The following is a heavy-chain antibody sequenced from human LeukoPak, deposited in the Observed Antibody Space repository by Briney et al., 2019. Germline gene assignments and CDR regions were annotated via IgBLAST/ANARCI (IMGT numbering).Heavy chain of an antibody. D-gene: IGHD2-21*01. CDR1: GFTFSSYW. CDR3: ANSPAYCVVDCYPPVDY. J-gene: IGHJ4*02. Sequence: PGGSLRLSCAASGFTFSSYWMSWVRQAPGKGLEWVSAISGSGGSTYYADSVKGRFTISRDNSKNTLYLQMNSLRAEDTAVYYCANSPAYCVVDCYPPVDYWGQGTLVTVSS. V-gene: IGHV3-23*01. CDR2: ISGSGGST.